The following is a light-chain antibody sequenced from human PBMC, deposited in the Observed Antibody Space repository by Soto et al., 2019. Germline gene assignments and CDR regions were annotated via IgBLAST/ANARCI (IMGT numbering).Light chain of an antibody. V-gene: IGKV3-11*01. CDR1: QSVSSY. Sequence: EIVLTQSPATLSLSPGERATLSCRASQSVSSYLAWYQQKPGQAPRLLIYDASSRATGNPARFSGGGSTTDFTLTISSLEPEDYAVYYCQQRSNWPLTFGGGTKVEIK. CDR3: QQRSNWPLT. J-gene: IGKJ4*01. CDR2: DAS.